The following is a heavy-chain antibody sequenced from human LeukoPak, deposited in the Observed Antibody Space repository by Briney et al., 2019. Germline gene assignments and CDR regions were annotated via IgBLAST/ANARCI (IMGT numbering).Heavy chain of an antibody. CDR3: AKDNYYDILTGYYPGLDP. D-gene: IGHD3-9*01. CDR1: GFTFSSYG. V-gene: IGHV3-23*01. CDR2: ISGSGGST. J-gene: IGHJ5*02. Sequence: GGSLRLSCAASGFTFSSYGMHWVRQAPGKGLEWVSAISGSGGSTYYADSVKGRFTISRDNSKNTLYLQMNSLRAEDTAVYYCAKDNYYDILTGYYPGLDPWGQGTLVTVSS.